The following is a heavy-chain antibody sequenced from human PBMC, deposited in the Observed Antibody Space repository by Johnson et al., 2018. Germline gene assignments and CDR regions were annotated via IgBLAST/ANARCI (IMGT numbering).Heavy chain of an antibody. J-gene: IGHJ3*02. CDR2: INHSGST. D-gene: IGHD6-6*01. CDR1: GGSFSGYY. V-gene: IGHV4-34*01. Sequence: QVQLQQWGAGLLKPSETLSLTCAVYGGSFSGYYWSWIRQPPGKGLEWIGEINHSGSTNYNPSLKSRVTISVDTSKNQFSLKLSSVTAADTAVYYCARDPEYSSSSGRPFDIWGQGTMVTVSS. CDR3: ARDPEYSSSSGRPFDI.